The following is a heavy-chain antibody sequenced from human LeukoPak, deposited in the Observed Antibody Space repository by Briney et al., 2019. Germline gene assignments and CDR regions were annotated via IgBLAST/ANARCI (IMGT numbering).Heavy chain of an antibody. Sequence: GASVKVSCKVSGYTLTELSMHWVRQAPGQGLEWMGWINPNSGGTNYAQKFQGRVTMTRDTSINTAYMELSRLRSDDTAVYYCAGDMVRGVILRRVLEYWGQGTLVTVSS. D-gene: IGHD3-10*01. CDR2: INPNSGGT. J-gene: IGHJ4*02. CDR3: AGDMVRGVILRRVLEY. CDR1: GYTLTELS. V-gene: IGHV1-2*02.